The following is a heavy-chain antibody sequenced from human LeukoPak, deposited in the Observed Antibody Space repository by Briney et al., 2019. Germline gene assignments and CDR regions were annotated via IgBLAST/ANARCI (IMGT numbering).Heavy chain of an antibody. V-gene: IGHV3-74*01. D-gene: IGHD1-1*01. CDR1: GFTFSSYW. Sequence: GGSLRLSCVASGFTFSSYWMHWVRQAPGKGLVWVSRINNDGRTTTYADSVKGRFTISRDNAKNTLYLQMNSLRAEDTAVYYCTRDTRGTIGTTTLDYWGQGTLATVSS. CDR3: TRDTRGTIGTTTLDY. CDR2: INNDGRTT. J-gene: IGHJ4*02.